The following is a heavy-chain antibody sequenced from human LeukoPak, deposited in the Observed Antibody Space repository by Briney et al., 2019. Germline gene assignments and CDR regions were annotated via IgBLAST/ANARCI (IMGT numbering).Heavy chain of an antibody. Sequence: GASVKVSCKASGGTFSSYAISWVRQAPGQGLEWMGGIIPIFGTANYAQKFQGRVTITTDEPTSTAYMELSSLRSEDTAVYYCARSSKQQLSFRFPLGYWGQGTLVTVSS. D-gene: IGHD6-13*01. CDR1: GGTFSSYA. J-gene: IGHJ4*02. CDR2: IIPIFGTA. V-gene: IGHV1-69*05. CDR3: ARSSKQQLSFRFPLGY.